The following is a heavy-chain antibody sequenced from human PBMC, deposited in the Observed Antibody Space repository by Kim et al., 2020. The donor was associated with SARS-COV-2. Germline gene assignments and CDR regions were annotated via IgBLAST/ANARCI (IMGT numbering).Heavy chain of an antibody. D-gene: IGHD3-10*01. J-gene: IGHJ4*02. V-gene: IGHV3-7*01. Sequence: YVDSVKGRFTMSRDNAKNSLYLQMSSLRAEGTAIYYCEALDTVQAPGGIWGQGTLVTVSS. CDR3: EALDTVQAPGGI.